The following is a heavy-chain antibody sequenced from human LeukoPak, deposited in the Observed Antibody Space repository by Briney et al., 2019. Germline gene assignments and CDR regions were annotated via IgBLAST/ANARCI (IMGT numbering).Heavy chain of an antibody. CDR1: GGSFSGYY. Sequence: SETLSLTCAVYGGSFSGYYWSWIRQPPGKGLDWIGEINHSGSTNYNPSLKSRVTISVDTSKNQFSLKLSSVTAADTAVYYCARGRGPPLELPRYFDLWGRGTLVTVSS. V-gene: IGHV4-34*01. J-gene: IGHJ2*01. CDR2: INHSGST. CDR3: ARGRGPPLELPRYFDL. D-gene: IGHD1-7*01.